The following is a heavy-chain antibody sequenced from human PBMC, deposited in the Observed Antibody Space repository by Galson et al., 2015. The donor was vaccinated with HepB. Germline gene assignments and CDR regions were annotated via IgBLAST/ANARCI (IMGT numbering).Heavy chain of an antibody. D-gene: IGHD6-13*01. V-gene: IGHV1-69*10. CDR1: GGTFSSYA. J-gene: IGHJ6*03. CDR2: IIPILGIA. CDR3: ARGSPRRRQLVYYYYYYMDV. Sequence: SVKVSCKASGGTFSSYAISWVRQAPGQGLEWMGGIIPILGIANYAQKFQGRVTITADKSTSTAYMELSSLRSEDTAVYYCARGSPRRRQLVYYYYYYMDVWGKGTTVTVSS.